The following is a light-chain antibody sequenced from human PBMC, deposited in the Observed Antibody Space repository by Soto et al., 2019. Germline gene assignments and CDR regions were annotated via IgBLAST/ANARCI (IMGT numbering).Light chain of an antibody. CDR1: GSDVGGYNY. Sequence: QSVLTQPASVSGSPGQSITISCTGTGSDVGGYNYVSWYQQHPGKAPKLMIYEVSNRPSGVSNHFSGSKSGNTASLTISGLQAEDEADYYCSSYTSSSTLVFGGGTKLTVL. CDR3: SSYTSSSTLV. CDR2: EVS. J-gene: IGLJ2*01. V-gene: IGLV2-14*01.